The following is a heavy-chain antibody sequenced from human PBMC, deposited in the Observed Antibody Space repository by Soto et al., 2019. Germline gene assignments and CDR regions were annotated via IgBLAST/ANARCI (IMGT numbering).Heavy chain of an antibody. CDR2: ISYDGSNK. V-gene: IGHV3-30-3*01. D-gene: IGHD6-13*01. J-gene: IGHJ5*02. CDR1: GFTFSGYA. Sequence: QVQLVESGGGVVQPGRSLRLSCAASGFTFSGYAMHWVRQAPGKGLEWVAVISYDGSNKYYADSVKGRFTISRDNSKNTLYLQMNSLRAEDTAVYYCARQASSSWYSNWFDPWGQGTLVTVSS. CDR3: ARQASSSWYSNWFDP.